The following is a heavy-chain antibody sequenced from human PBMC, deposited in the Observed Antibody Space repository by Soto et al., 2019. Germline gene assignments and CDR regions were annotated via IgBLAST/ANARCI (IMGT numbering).Heavy chain of an antibody. CDR3: ARAVAVAADFDY. J-gene: IGHJ4*02. V-gene: IGHV1-3*01. D-gene: IGHD6-19*01. CDR2: INAGNGNT. CDR1: GYTFTSYA. Sequence: GASVKVSCKDSGYTFTSYAMHWVRQAPGQRLEWMGWINAGNGNTKYSQKFQGRVTITRDTSASTAYMELSSLRSEDTAVYYCARAVAVAADFDYWGQGTLVTVSS.